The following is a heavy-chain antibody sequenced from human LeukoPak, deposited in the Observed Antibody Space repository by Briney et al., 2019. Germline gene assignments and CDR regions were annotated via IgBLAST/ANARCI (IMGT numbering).Heavy chain of an antibody. CDR3: ARGYPTH. Sequence: GGSLRLSCAASGFTFDDYAMHWVRQAPGKGLEWVSGISWNSGSIGYADSVKGRFTISRDNAKNSLYLQMNSLRAEDTAVYYCARGYPTHWGQGTLVTVSS. D-gene: IGHD3-22*01. CDR1: GFTFDDYA. J-gene: IGHJ4*02. V-gene: IGHV3-9*01. CDR2: ISWNSGSI.